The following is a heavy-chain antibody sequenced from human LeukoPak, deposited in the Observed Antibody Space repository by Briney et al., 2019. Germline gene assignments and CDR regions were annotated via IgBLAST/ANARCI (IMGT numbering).Heavy chain of an antibody. CDR1: GGTFSSYA. D-gene: IGHD6-6*01. J-gene: IGHJ6*03. CDR3: ARCAVAAPSYYYMDV. Sequence: SVKVSCKASGGTFSSYAISWVRQAPGQGLEWMGGIIPIFGTANYAQKFQGRVTITTDESTSTAYMELSSLRSEDTAVYYCARCAVAAPSYYYMDVWGKGTTVTASS. CDR2: IIPIFGTA. V-gene: IGHV1-69*05.